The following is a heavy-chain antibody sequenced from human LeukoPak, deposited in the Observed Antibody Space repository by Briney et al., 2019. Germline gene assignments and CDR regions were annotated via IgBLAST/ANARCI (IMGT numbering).Heavy chain of an antibody. CDR1: GFTFSSYA. Sequence: GGSLRLSCAASGFTFSSYAMSWVRQAPGKGLEWVSTIGVSSGTTYYGDSVKGRFTISRDNSKNTLYLQMNSLRAEDTAIYYCAKTGQFDPWGQGTQVTVSS. J-gene: IGHJ5*02. CDR2: IGVSSGTT. D-gene: IGHD1-14*01. V-gene: IGHV3-23*01. CDR3: AKTGQFDP.